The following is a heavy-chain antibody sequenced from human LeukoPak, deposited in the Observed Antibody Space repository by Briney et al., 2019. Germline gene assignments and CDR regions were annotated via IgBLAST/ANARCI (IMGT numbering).Heavy chain of an antibody. D-gene: IGHD3-10*01. V-gene: IGHV3-43*01. CDR3: ATSRRPGFGEFPLDY. Sequence: LGGSLRLSCAAFGFTFDDYTMHGVRQAPGKGLEWVSLISWDGDSTYYADSVKGRVTISRDNSKNSLYVQMNSLRTEDTALYYCATSRRPGFGEFPLDYWGQGALVTVSS. CDR2: ISWDGDST. CDR1: GFTFDDYT. J-gene: IGHJ4*02.